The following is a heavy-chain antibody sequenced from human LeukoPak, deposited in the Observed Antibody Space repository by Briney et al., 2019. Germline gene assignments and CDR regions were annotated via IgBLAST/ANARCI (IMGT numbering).Heavy chain of an antibody. V-gene: IGHV3-11*01. CDR3: ARRTEQPPGSDAFDI. D-gene: IGHD6-13*01. Sequence: PGGSLRLSCAASSFTFSDYYMSWIRQAPGKGLEWVSYISSGGSTIYYADSVRGRFTISRDNAKNSLYLQMNSLRVEDTAVYYCARRTEQPPGSDAFDIWGQGTVVTVSS. J-gene: IGHJ3*02. CDR1: SFTFSDYY. CDR2: ISSGGSTI.